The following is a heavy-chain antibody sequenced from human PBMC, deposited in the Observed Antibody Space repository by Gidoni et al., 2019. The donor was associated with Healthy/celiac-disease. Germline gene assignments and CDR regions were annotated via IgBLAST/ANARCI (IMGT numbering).Heavy chain of an antibody. V-gene: IGHV4-39*01. CDR3: ARHRVYCSSTSCYNFDY. J-gene: IGHJ4*02. Sequence: QLQLQESGPGLVKPSETLSLTCTVSGGSISSSSYYWGWIRQPPGKGLELIGSIYYSGSTYYNPSLKSRVTISVDTSKNQFSLKLSSVTAADTAVYYCARHRVYCSSTSCYNFDYWGQGTLVTVSS. D-gene: IGHD2-2*02. CDR1: GGSISSSSYY. CDR2: IYYSGST.